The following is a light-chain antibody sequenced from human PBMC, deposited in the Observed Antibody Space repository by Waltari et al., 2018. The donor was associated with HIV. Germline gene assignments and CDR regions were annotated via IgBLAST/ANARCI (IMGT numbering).Light chain of an antibody. J-gene: IGLJ2*01. CDR3: HSRDSSGYHVV. CDR2: GRN. CDR1: RLRSYY. V-gene: IGLV3-19*01. Sequence: SSELTPDPSVSVALGQTVRITFQGDRLRSYYASWYQQKSGQAPVVGFFGRNNRPAGIPDRCSGSSSGNTASLTITGAQAEDEADYYCHSRDSSGYHVVFGGGTKVTVL.